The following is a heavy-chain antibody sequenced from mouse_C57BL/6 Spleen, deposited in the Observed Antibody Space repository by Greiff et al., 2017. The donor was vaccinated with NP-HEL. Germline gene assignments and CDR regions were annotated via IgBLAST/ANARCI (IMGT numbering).Heavy chain of an antibody. V-gene: IGHV5-12*01. Sequence: EVKLMESGGGLVQPGGSLKLSCAASGFTFSDYYMYWVRQTPEKRLEWVAYISNGGGSTYYPDTVKGRFTISRDNAKNTLYLQLSRLKSEDTAMYYCARTQSWYFGVWGTGTTVTVAS. CDR1: GFTFSDYY. J-gene: IGHJ1*03. CDR3: ARTQSWYFGV. CDR2: ISNGGGST.